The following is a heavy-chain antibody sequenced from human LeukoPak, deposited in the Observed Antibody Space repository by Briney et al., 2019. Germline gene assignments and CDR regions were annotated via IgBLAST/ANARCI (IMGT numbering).Heavy chain of an antibody. CDR1: GGSISGYY. D-gene: IGHD1-26*01. J-gene: IGHJ4*02. V-gene: IGHV4-59*01. Sequence: SETLSLTCTVSGGSISGYYWSWIRQPPGKGLEWIGYIYYSGSTNYNPSLKSRVTISVDTSKNQFSLKLSSVTAADTAVYYCARDASGRKDYWGQGTLVTVSS. CDR3: ARDASGRKDY. CDR2: IYYSGST.